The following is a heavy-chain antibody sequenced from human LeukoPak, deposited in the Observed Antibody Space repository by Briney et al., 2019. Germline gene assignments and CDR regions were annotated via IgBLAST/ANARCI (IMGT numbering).Heavy chain of an antibody. Sequence: ASVKVSCKASGYTFTRYGISWVRQAPGQGLEWKGWISVYNDNTNYAQKLQGRVTMTTDTSTSTAYMELSSLRTEDTAVYYCARGQSSKYQLLQISWFDPWGQGTLVTVSS. D-gene: IGHD2-2*01. J-gene: IGHJ5*02. CDR2: ISVYNDNT. CDR3: ARGQSSKYQLLQISWFDP. V-gene: IGHV1-18*01. CDR1: GYTFTRYG.